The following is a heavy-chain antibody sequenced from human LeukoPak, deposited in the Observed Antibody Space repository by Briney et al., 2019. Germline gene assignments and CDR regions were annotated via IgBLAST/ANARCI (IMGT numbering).Heavy chain of an antibody. CDR2: ISGSGGST. CDR1: GFTFSTYA. J-gene: IGHJ4*02. D-gene: IGHD1-26*01. V-gene: IGHV3-23*01. CDR3: AKVTSGSYSPFDY. Sequence: GGSLRLSCAASGFTFSTYAMSWVRQAPGKGLEWVSAISGSGGSTYYADSVKGRFSISGDNSKNTLYLQMNSLRAEDTPVYYCAKVTSGSYSPFDYWGQGTLVTVSS.